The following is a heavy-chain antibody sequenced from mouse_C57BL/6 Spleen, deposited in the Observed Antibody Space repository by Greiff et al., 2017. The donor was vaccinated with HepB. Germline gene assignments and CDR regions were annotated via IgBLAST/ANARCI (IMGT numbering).Heavy chain of an antibody. Sequence: VQLQQPGAELVMPGASVKLSCKASGYTFTSYWMHWVKQRPGQGLEWIGEIDPSDSYTNYNQKFKGKSTLTVDKSSSTAYMQLSSLTSEDSAVYYCAIAQLREAWFAYWGQGTLVTVSA. CDR1: GYTFTSYW. CDR3: AIAQLREAWFAY. D-gene: IGHD3-2*02. V-gene: IGHV1-69*01. CDR2: IDPSDSYT. J-gene: IGHJ3*01.